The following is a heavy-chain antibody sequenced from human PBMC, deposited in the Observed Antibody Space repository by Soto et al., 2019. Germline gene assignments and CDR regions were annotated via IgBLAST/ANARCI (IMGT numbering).Heavy chain of an antibody. CDR3: ARDTRKELWVEGLNAMDV. J-gene: IGHJ6*02. V-gene: IGHV1-18*01. D-gene: IGHD3-16*01. CDR1: AYTFTTYG. Sequence: QVQLVQSGPEVKKSGASVKVSCKASAYTFTTYGVSWVRQAPGQGLEWMGWISGYNGQTNYAQKFRGRVTFTTDTPTSTSXMELRSLRPDDTAMYFCARDTRKELWVEGLNAMDVWGQGTTVTVSS. CDR2: ISGYNGQT.